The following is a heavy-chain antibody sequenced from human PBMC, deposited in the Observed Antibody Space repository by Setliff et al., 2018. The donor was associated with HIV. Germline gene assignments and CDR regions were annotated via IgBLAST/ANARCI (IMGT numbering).Heavy chain of an antibody. V-gene: IGHV4-34*01. CDR2: INYSGTT. J-gene: IGHJ4*02. D-gene: IGHD2-15*01. CDR3: AATYCRGGGWSFDY. CDR1: GGSFSGNY. Sequence: SETLSLTCAIYGGSFSGNYWSWIRQPPGKGLEWIGEINYSGTTNHNPFLKSRVTISVDTSKKQFSLKLNSVTAADSAIYYCAATYCRGGGWSFDYWAQGTLVTVSS.